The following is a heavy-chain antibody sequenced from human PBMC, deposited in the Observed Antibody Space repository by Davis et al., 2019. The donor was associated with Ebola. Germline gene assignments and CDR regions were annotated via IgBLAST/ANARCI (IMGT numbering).Heavy chain of an antibody. CDR3: ARGGYYDSSGYSHAAFDI. D-gene: IGHD3-22*01. V-gene: IGHV3-23*01. CDR1: GFVFRNYV. CDR2: LGTSADT. Sequence: GGSLRLSCAASGFVFRNYVMSWVRQAPGKGLEWVSTLGTSADTYYADSVKGRFTISRDNSKNTLYLQMNSLTAEDTAVYHCARGGYYDSSGYSHAAFDIWGQGTMVTVSS. J-gene: IGHJ3*02.